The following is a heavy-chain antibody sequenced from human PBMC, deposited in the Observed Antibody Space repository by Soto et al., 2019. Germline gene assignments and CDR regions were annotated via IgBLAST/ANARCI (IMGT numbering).Heavy chain of an antibody. V-gene: IGHV4-34*01. Sequence: PSETLSLTCAAYGGSFSGYYWSWIRQPPGKGLEWIGEINHSGSTNYNPSLKSRVTISVDTSKNQFSLKLSSVTAADTAVYYCARVANYDILTGYYPLYNWFDPWGQGTLVTVSS. J-gene: IGHJ5*02. D-gene: IGHD3-9*01. CDR3: ARVANYDILTGYYPLYNWFDP. CDR2: INHSGST. CDR1: GGSFSGYY.